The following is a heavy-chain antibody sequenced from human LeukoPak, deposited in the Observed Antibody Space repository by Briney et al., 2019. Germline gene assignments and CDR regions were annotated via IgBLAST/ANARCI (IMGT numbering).Heavy chain of an antibody. CDR2: IYYSGST. CDR3: ARGTGTTIFGVVIPQSWFDP. J-gene: IGHJ5*02. D-gene: IGHD3-3*01. V-gene: IGHV4-31*03. CDR1: GGSISSGGYY. Sequence: SQTLSLTCTVSGGSISSGGYYWSWIRQHPGKGLEWIGYIYYSGSTYYNPSLKSRVTISVDRSKNQFSLKLSSVTAADTAVYYCARGTGTTIFGVVIPQSWFDPWGQGTLVTVSS.